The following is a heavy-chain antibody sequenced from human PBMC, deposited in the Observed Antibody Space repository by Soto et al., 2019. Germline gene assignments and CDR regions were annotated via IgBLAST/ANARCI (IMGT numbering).Heavy chain of an antibody. J-gene: IGHJ4*02. Sequence: GGSLRLSCAASGFTFSSYAMSWVRQAPGKGLEWVSAISGSGGSTYYADSVKGRFTISRDNSKNTLYLQMNSLRAEDTAVYYCARDARHYDSSGYYYMWGQGTLVTVSS. D-gene: IGHD3-22*01. V-gene: IGHV3-23*01. CDR2: ISGSGGST. CDR3: ARDARHYDSSGYYYM. CDR1: GFTFSSYA.